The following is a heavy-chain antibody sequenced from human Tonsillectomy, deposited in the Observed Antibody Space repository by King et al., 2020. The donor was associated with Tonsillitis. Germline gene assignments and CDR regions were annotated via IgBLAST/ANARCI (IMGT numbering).Heavy chain of an antibody. J-gene: IGHJ4*02. CDR1: GFTFSSYW. Sequence: VQLVESGGGLVQPGGSLRLSCAASGFTFSSYWMSWVRQAPGKGLEWVANIKQDGSEKYYVDSVKGRFTISRDNAKNSLYLQMNSLRAEDTAVYYCARAGTTSSRKGPFDYWGQGTLVTVSS. CDR2: IKQDGSEK. D-gene: IGHD6-19*01. CDR3: ARAGTTSSRKGPFDY. V-gene: IGHV3-7*01.